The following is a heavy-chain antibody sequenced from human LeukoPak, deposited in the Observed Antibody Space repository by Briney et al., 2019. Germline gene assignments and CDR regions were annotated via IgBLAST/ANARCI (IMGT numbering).Heavy chain of an antibody. J-gene: IGHJ4*02. Sequence: SQTLSLTCTVSGVSINSYYWSWIPQPAGHGLEWIGRIYTSGSTNYHPSLKTRVIMSVDTSKYQLSLTLNSLAAANTAVYYCARDRPSDSSGYFYVFDYWGQGTLVTVSS. CDR1: GVSINSYY. D-gene: IGHD3-22*01. CDR3: ARDRPSDSSGYFYVFDY. CDR2: IYTSGST. V-gene: IGHV4-4*07.